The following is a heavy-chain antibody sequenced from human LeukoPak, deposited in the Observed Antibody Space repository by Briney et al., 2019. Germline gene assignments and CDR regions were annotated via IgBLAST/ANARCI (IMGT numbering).Heavy chain of an antibody. CDR2: IKQDGTDK. Sequence: PGGSLRLSCAASGVTFSSYWMTWVRQAPGKGLEWVANIKQDGTDKYYVDSVKGRFTISRDNAKNSMYLQMNSLRAEDTAVYYCTRGVPTGIDYFDYWGQGTLVTVSS. D-gene: IGHD1-1*01. V-gene: IGHV3-7*01. CDR1: GVTFSSYW. J-gene: IGHJ4*02. CDR3: TRGVPTGIDYFDY.